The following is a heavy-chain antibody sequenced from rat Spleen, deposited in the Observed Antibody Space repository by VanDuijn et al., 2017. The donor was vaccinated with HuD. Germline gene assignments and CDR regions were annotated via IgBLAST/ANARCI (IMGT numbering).Heavy chain of an antibody. CDR2: ISYDGGGT. CDR1: GFTFSDYY. D-gene: IGHD1-1*01. CDR3: ARENYYSGDY. Sequence: EVQLAESGGGLVQPGRSLKLSCAASGFTFSDYYMAWVRQAPTKGLEWVASISYDGGGTYYRDSVKGRFTISRDNAKSSLYLQMDSLRSEDTATYYCARENYYSGDYWGQGVMVTVSS. V-gene: IGHV5-20*01. J-gene: IGHJ2*01.